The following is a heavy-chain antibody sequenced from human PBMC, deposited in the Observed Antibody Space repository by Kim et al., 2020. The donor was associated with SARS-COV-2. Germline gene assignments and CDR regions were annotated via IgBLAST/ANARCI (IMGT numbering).Heavy chain of an antibody. Sequence: SVKVSCKASGFTFTSSAVQWVRQARGQRLEWIGWIVVGSGNTNYAQKFQERVTITRDMSTSTAYMELSSLRSEDTAVYYCAAVLGLGGAGFANQGYFDYWGQGTLVTVSS. CDR1: GFTFTSSA. CDR3: AAVLGLGGAGFANQGYFDY. D-gene: IGHD3-16*01. CDR2: IVVGSGNT. V-gene: IGHV1-58*01. J-gene: IGHJ4*02.